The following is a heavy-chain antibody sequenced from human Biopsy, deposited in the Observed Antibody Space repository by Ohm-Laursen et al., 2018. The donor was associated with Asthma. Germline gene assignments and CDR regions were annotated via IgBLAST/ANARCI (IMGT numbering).Heavy chain of an antibody. CDR2: ISFDGSNK. V-gene: IGHV3-30*03. J-gene: IGHJ4*02. CDR3: ARDGPELPTELDY. CDR1: GFTFSNYG. D-gene: IGHD1-14*01. Sequence: SLRLSCAASGFTFSNYGMHWVRQAPGKGLDWVAVISFDGSNKNYTDSVKGRFTISRDNSRNTLHLQMNSLRAEDMAVYYCARDGPELPTELDYWGPGTLVTVSS.